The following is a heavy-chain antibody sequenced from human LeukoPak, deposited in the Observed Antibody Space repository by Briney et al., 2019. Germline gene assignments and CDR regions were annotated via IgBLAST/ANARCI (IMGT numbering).Heavy chain of an antibody. J-gene: IGHJ3*02. CDR2: ISAYNGNT. D-gene: IGHD4-23*01. Sequence: ASVKVSCKASGYTFTGYYMHWVRQAPGQGLEWMGWISAYNGNTNYAQKLQGRVTMTTDTSTSTAYMELRSLRSDDTAVYYCARLRWTDAFDIWGQGTMVTVSS. CDR1: GYTFTGYY. CDR3: ARLRWTDAFDI. V-gene: IGHV1-18*04.